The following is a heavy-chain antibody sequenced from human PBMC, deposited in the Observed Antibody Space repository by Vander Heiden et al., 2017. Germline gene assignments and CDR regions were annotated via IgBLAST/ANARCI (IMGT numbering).Heavy chain of an antibody. D-gene: IGHD6-6*01. CDR3: AKGGAARPRNYGMDV. Sequence: EVQLLESGGGLVQPGGSLRLSCAASGFTFSPYARGRGRQAPGKGLEWVSSISGIDGSTYNADSVKGRFTISRDNSKNTLYLQMNSLRAEDTAVYYCAKGGAARPRNYGMDVWGQGTTLTVSS. CDR1: GFTFSPYA. CDR2: ISGIDGST. V-gene: IGHV3-23*01. J-gene: IGHJ6*02.